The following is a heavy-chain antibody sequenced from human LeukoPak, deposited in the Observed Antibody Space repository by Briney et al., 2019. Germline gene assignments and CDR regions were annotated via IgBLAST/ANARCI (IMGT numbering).Heavy chain of an antibody. Sequence: PSETPSLTCAVSGYSISSGYYWGWIRQPPGKGLEWIGSIYHSGSTYYNPSLKSRVTISIDTSKNQFSLKLSSVTAADTAVYYCASEYYDFWSGYYGYWGQGTLVTVSS. D-gene: IGHD3-3*01. J-gene: IGHJ4*02. CDR2: IYHSGST. CDR1: GYSISSGYY. CDR3: ASEYYDFWSGYYGY. V-gene: IGHV4-38-2*01.